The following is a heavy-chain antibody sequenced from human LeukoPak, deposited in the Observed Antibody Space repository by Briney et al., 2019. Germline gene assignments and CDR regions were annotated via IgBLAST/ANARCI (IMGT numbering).Heavy chain of an antibody. CDR1: GGTFSSYA. Sequence: SVKVSCKASGGTFSSYAISWVRQAPGQGLEWMGRIIPILGIANYAQKFQGRVTITADRSTSTAYMELSSLRSEDTAVYYCARERGYYDSSGPYYFDYWGQGTLVTVSS. J-gene: IGHJ4*02. CDR3: ARERGYYDSSGPYYFDY. D-gene: IGHD3-22*01. V-gene: IGHV1-69*04. CDR2: IIPILGIA.